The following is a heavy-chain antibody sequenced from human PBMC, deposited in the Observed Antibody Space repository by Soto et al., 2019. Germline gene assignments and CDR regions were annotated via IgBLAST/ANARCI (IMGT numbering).Heavy chain of an antibody. V-gene: IGHV1-18*01. CDR2: ISTYNGNT. J-gene: IGHJ4*02. D-gene: IGHD4-17*01. CDR1: GYSFTTSG. Sequence: SVKVSCKASGYSFTTSGITWVRQAPGQGLEWMGWISTYNGNTNYAQKLQDRVTLTTDTSTSTAYMELRSLRSDDTAVYYCARHLYGDYDYWGQGTLVTVSS. CDR3: ARHLYGDYDY.